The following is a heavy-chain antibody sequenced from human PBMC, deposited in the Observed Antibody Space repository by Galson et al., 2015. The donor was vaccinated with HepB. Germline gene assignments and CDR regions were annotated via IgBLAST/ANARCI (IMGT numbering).Heavy chain of an antibody. J-gene: IGHJ5*02. V-gene: IGHV3-23*01. D-gene: IGHD3-16*01. CDR1: GFIFRHHA. Sequence: SLRLSCAGSGFIFRHHAMAWIRQAPGKGLEWVSGINGRGSTRSYSDAVKGRLSISRDNSKDTVFLQMDNLRAEDTAVYYCVKEGSWFGGDWLDPWGQGALVTVS. CDR3: VKEGSWFGGDWLDP. CDR2: INGRGSTR.